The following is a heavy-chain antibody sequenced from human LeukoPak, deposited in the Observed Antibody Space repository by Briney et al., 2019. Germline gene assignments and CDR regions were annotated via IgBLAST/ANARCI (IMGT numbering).Heavy chain of an antibody. D-gene: IGHD3-10*01. V-gene: IGHV1-18*01. CDR3: TRDRVIWFGELPYH. CDR2: ISAYNGNT. CDR1: GYTFTSYG. J-gene: IGHJ5*02. Sequence: ASVKVSCKASGYTFTSYGTSWVRQAPGQGLEWMGWISAYNGNTNYAQKLQGRVTMTTDTSTSAAYMELRSLRSVDTAVYYCTRDRVIWFGELPYHWGQGTLVTVSS.